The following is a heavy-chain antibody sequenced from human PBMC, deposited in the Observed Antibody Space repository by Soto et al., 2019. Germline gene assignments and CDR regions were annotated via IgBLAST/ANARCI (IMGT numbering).Heavy chain of an antibody. D-gene: IGHD2-21*01. J-gene: IGHJ4*02. CDR3: AKEVIGGSYSSYGDFDY. V-gene: IGHV3-23*01. CDR1: GFTFSSYA. Sequence: PGGSLRLSCAASGFTFSSYAMSWVRQAPGKGLEWVSAISGSGGSTYYADSVKGRFTISRDNSKNTLYLQMNSLRAEDTAVYYCAKEVIGGSYSSYGDFDYWGQGTLVTVSS. CDR2: ISGSGGST.